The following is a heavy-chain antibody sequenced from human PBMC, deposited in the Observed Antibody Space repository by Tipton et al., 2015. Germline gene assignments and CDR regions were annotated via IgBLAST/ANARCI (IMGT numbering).Heavy chain of an antibody. CDR3: ACHDYDLLTRDYQTVAY. CDR1: AYSISTDYY. V-gene: IGHV4-38-2*01. Sequence: TLSLTCAVSAYSISTDYYWVWIRQPPGKGLEWIGAISHSGKTYSNPSLKSRVTISADTSKNQFSLRLTSVTAADTAVYYCACHDYDLLTRDYQTVAYWGQGTRVTVSS. D-gene: IGHD3-9*01. J-gene: IGHJ4*02. CDR2: ISHSGKT.